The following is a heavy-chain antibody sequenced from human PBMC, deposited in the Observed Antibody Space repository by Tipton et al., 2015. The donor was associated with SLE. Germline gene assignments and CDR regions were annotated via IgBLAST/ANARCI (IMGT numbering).Heavy chain of an antibody. J-gene: IGHJ4*02. CDR3: ARDNEWFLSFDY. V-gene: IGHV3-48*03. CDR1: GFTFSDYE. CDR2: IHRDGSSV. D-gene: IGHD3-3*01. Sequence: GSLRLSCVASGFTFSDYEMHWVRQVPGKGLEWISYIHRDGSSVYYADSVKGRFTISRDNAKNSLSLQMNSLRAEDTAVYYCARDNEWFLSFDYWGQGTLVSVSS.